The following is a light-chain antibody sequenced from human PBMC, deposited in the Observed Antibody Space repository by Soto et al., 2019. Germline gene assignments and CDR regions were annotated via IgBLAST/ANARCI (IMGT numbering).Light chain of an antibody. CDR3: QQYNNWPL. J-gene: IGKJ5*01. V-gene: IGKV3-15*01. CDR2: GVS. Sequence: EVVLTQSPGTLSLSPGERATLSCRTSQSVSASQLAWYQQKPGQAPRLLIYGVSNRATGIPARFSGSGSGTEFTLTISSLQSEDFAVYYCQQYNNWPLFGQGTRLEIK. CDR1: QSVSASQ.